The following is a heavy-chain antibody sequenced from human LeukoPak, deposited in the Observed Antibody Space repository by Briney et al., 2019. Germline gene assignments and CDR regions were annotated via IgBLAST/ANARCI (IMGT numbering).Heavy chain of an antibody. J-gene: IGHJ4*02. Sequence: PGGSLRLSCAASGFTFSGYEMNWVRQAPGKGLEWVSYISSSGSTIYYAESVKGRFTISRDNAKNSLYLQMNSLRAEDTAVYYCARDGRGTTGFFDSWGQGTLVTVSS. CDR1: GFTFSGYE. D-gene: IGHD3-10*01. CDR2: ISSSGSTI. V-gene: IGHV3-48*03. CDR3: ARDGRGTTGFFDS.